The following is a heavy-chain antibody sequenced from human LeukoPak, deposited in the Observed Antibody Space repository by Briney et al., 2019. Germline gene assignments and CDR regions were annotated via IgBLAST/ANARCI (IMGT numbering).Heavy chain of an antibody. CDR3: ARDPRWLTPDCTSTSCYENYFDP. J-gene: IGHJ5*02. D-gene: IGHD2-2*01. CDR2: IYHSGSA. CDR1: GYSISSGYQ. V-gene: IGHV4-38-2*02. Sequence: SETLSLTCGVSGYSISSGYQWAWIRQSPGKGLEWIGRIYHSGSAHYNPSLKSRVTISVETSKNQFSLNMYSVTAADTAVYYCARDPRWLTPDCTSTSCYENYFDPWGQGTLVTVSS.